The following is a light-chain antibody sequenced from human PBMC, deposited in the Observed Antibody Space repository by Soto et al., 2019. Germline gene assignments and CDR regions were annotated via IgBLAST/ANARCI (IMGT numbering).Light chain of an antibody. CDR3: MQGTHWPS. J-gene: IGKJ2*01. Sequence: DVVMTQSPLSLPVTLGQPASISCRSSQSLVYSDGNTYLNWFQQRPGQSPRRLIYKVSNWDSGVPDRFSGSGSGTVFTLKISRVEAEYVGIYYGMQGTHWPSFGQGTKLEIK. V-gene: IGKV2D-30*01. CDR2: KVS. CDR1: QSLVYSDGNTY.